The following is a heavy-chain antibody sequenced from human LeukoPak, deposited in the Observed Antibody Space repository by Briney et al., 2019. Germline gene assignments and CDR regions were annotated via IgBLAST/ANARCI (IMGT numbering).Heavy chain of an antibody. CDR1: GYTFTNYG. J-gene: IGHJ4*02. CDR3: ARTYSKYFSNSEFDY. Sequence: GASVKVSCKASGYTFTNYGIAWVRQAPGQGLERMGWISAYNGNTDYAQRFQGRVTMTTDTSTTTAYMELRSLRSDDTAVYYCARTYSKYFSNSEFDYWGQGTLVTVSS. D-gene: IGHD3-3*02. CDR2: ISAYNGNT. V-gene: IGHV1-18*01.